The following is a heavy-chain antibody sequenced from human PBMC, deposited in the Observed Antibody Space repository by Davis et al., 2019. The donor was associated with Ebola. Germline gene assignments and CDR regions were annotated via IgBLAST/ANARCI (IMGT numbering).Heavy chain of an antibody. D-gene: IGHD3-3*02. J-gene: IGHJ1*01. CDR1: GFTFSDYY. V-gene: IGHV3-11*06. CDR3: ARESFMEEFQH. Sequence: PGGSLRLSCAASGFTFSDYYMIWIRQAPGKGLEWVSYISSSSSYTNYADSVKGRLTISRDNAKNSLYLQMNSLRAEDTAVYYCARESFMEEFQHWGQGTLVTVSS. CDR2: ISSSSSYT.